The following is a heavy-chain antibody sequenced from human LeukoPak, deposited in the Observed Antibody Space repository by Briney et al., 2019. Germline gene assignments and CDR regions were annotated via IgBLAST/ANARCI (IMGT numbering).Heavy chain of an antibody. CDR2: INHSGST. CDR1: GGSFSGYY. CDR3: ARGGYCTNGVCYRRRYYYYYMNV. J-gene: IGHJ6*03. D-gene: IGHD2-8*01. V-gene: IGHV4-34*01. Sequence: SETLSLTCAVYGGSFSGYYWSWIRQPPGKGLEWIGEINHSGSTNYNPSLKSRVTISVDTSKNQFSLKLSSVTAADTAVYYCARGGYCTNGVCYRRRYYYYYMNVWGKGTTVTVSS.